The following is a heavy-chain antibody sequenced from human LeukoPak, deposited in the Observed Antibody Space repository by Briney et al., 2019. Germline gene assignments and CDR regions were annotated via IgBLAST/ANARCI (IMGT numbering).Heavy chain of an antibody. V-gene: IGHV4-38-2*02. Sequence: SETLSLTCTVSGYSISSGYYWGWIRQPPGKGLEWIANIYHSGNTYYNPSLKSRVTISVDTSKNQFSLKMSSVTAVDTAVYYCARAGTNLGDYDYWGQGTLVTVSS. D-gene: IGHD4-17*01. J-gene: IGHJ4*02. CDR1: GYSISSGYY. CDR2: IYHSGNT. CDR3: ARAGTNLGDYDY.